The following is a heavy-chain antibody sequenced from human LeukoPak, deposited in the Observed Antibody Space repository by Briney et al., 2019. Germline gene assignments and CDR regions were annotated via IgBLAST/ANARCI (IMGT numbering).Heavy chain of an antibody. CDR2: IWYDGNNK. Sequence: GGSLRLSCAASGXTFSSYGMHWVRQAPGKGPEWVAVIWYDGNNKYYADSVKGRFTISRDNSKSTLYLQTNTLRAEDTAVYYCARGLQNYYGLDVWGQGTTVTVSS. J-gene: IGHJ6*02. V-gene: IGHV3-33*01. CDR3: ARGLQNYYGLDV. CDR1: GXTFSSYG.